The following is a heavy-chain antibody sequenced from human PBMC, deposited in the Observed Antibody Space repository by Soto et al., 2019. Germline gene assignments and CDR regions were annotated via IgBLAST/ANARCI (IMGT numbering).Heavy chain of an antibody. Sequence: GGSLRLSCAASGFTFSSYAMSWVRQAPGKGLEWVSAISGSGGSTYYADSVKGRFTISRDNSKNTLYLQMNSLRAEDTAVYYCAKVDATDYYDSSGYFGYWGQGTLVTVSS. V-gene: IGHV3-23*01. CDR3: AKVDATDYYDSSGYFGY. CDR1: GFTFSSYA. J-gene: IGHJ4*02. CDR2: ISGSGGST. D-gene: IGHD3-22*01.